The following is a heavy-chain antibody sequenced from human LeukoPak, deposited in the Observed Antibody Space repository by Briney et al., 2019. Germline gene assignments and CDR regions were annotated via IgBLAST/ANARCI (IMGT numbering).Heavy chain of an antibody. Sequence: AGGTLRLSCAASGFSFSTYGMSWVRQAPGRGLEWVSALNAAGRSSFYADSVKGRFTISRDNSKNTLYLQMNSLRGEDTAVYYCATYRQVLLPFESWGQGTLVTVSS. V-gene: IGHV3-23*01. CDR2: LNAAGRSS. J-gene: IGHJ4*02. CDR1: GFSFSTYG. CDR3: ATYRQVLLPFES. D-gene: IGHD2-8*02.